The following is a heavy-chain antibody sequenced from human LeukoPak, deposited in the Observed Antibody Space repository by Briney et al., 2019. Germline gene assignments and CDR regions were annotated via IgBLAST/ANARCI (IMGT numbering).Heavy chain of an antibody. CDR2: IYSSGSA. CDR3: ARRHVAAEFTFDL. Sequence: PSETLSLTCKVSGASISSSGDYYWGWIRQPPGKGLEWLGNIYSSGSAYPNPSLKGRLTLFIDTSTREFSVQLSSVTAADTAVYFCARRHVAAEFTFDLWGQGTPVIVSS. D-gene: IGHD6-13*01. CDR1: GASISSSGDYY. J-gene: IGHJ5*02. V-gene: IGHV4-39*01.